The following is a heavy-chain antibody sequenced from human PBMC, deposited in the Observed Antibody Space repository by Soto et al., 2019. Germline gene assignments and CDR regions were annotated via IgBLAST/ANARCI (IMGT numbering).Heavy chain of an antibody. V-gene: IGHV2-5*02. CDR1: GFSLTTSGVG. CDR2: IYWDDDK. J-gene: IGHJ4*02. CDR3: AHRVLRTVFGLVTTTAIYFDF. D-gene: IGHD3-3*01. Sequence: QITLKESGPTVVKPTETLTLTCTFSGFSLTTSGVGVGWVRQSPGKAPEWLALIYWDDDKGYSTSLNGRLSITKDTSKNPVVLTMANVDPADTATYYCAHRVLRTVFGLVTTTAIYFDFWGPGTPVVVSS.